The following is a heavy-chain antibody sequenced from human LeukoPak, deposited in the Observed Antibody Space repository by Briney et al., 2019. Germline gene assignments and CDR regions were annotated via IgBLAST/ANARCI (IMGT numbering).Heavy chain of an antibody. J-gene: IGHJ5*02. Sequence: GGSLRLSCAVSGFTFSDYYMSWIRQAPGKGLEWVSYISSSGSTIYYADSVKGRFTISRDNAKNSLYLQMNSLRAEDTAVYYCARDPEYSSSSGWFDPWGQGTLVTVSS. V-gene: IGHV3-11*01. CDR3: ARDPEYSSSSGWFDP. CDR1: GFTFSDYY. CDR2: ISSSGSTI. D-gene: IGHD6-6*01.